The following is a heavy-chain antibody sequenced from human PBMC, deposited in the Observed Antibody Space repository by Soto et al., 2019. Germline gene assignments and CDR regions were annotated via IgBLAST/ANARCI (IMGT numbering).Heavy chain of an antibody. CDR1: GFSLSTPRVG. Sequence: QITLKESGPTLVKPTQTLTLTCTFSGFSLSTPRVGVGWIRKPPGKALEWIALIYWDDDKRYSPFLKSRLTITKETSKNHVVLTMTNMDPMDTATYFCAHTLVAGLGYYFDSWGQGTLVTVSS. CDR2: IYWDDDK. V-gene: IGHV2-5*02. J-gene: IGHJ4*02. D-gene: IGHD6-19*01. CDR3: AHTLVAGLGYYFDS.